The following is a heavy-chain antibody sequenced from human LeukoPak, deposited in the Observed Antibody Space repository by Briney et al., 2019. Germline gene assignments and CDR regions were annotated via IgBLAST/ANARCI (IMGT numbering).Heavy chain of an antibody. J-gene: IGHJ4*02. CDR3: AREERLTVTGAFDY. CDR2: ISNNGGST. V-gene: IGHV3-64*01. CDR1: GFTFSSYA. D-gene: IGHD6-19*01. Sequence: SGGSLRLSCAASGFTFSSYAMHWVREAAGKGLEYVSAISNNGGSTYYANSLKGRFAISRDNSKNTLYLQMGSLRAEDMAVYYCAREERLTVTGAFDYWGQGTLVTVSS.